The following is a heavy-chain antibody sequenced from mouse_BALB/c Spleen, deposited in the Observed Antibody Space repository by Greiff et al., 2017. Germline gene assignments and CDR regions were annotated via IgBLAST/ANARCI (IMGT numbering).Heavy chain of an antibody. CDR1: GYTFSSYW. Sequence: QVQLKQSGAELMKPGASVKISCKATGYTFSSYWIEWVKQRPGHGLEWIGEILPGSGSTNYNEKFKGKATFTADTSSNTAYMQLSSLTSEDSAVYYCARETFTTATAVNFDVWGAGTTVTVSS. CDR2: ILPGSGST. V-gene: IGHV1-9*01. D-gene: IGHD1-2*01. J-gene: IGHJ1*01. CDR3: ARETFTTATAVNFDV.